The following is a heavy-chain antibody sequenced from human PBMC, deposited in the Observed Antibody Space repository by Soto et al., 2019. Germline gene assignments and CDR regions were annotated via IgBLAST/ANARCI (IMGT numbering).Heavy chain of an antibody. CDR1: GYSFTSYW. CDR3: AMAFGELLFLRDAFDI. Sequence: GESLKISCKGSGYSFTSYWISWVRQMPGKGLEWMGRIDPSGSYTNYSPSFQGHVTISADKSISTAYLQWSSLKASDTAMYYCAMAFGELLFLRDAFDIWGQGTMVTVSS. J-gene: IGHJ3*02. CDR2: IDPSGSYT. V-gene: IGHV5-10-1*01. D-gene: IGHD3-10*01.